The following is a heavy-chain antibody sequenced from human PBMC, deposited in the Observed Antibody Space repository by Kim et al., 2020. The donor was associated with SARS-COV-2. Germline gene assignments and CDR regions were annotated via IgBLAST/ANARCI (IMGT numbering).Heavy chain of an antibody. V-gene: IGHV3-23*01. J-gene: IGHJ4*02. CDR2: IYNGGDT. CDR3: AKLNWYDETNY. CDR1: GFSLTTFA. Sequence: GGSLRLSCAASGFSLTTFASSWVRQAPGKGLEWVSAIYNGGDTFYAGSVRGRFTISRDSFKNTLYLQMNSLRAEDTATYYCAKLNWYDETNYWGQGSLV. D-gene: IGHD1-1*01.